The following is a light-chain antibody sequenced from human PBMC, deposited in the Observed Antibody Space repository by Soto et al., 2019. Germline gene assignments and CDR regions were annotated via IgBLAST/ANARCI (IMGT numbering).Light chain of an antibody. CDR1: QSVLYSSNNKNN. CDR3: QQYYSLPLT. V-gene: IGKV4-1*01. CDR2: WAS. Sequence: DIVMTQSPDSLAVSLGERATINCKSSQSVLYSSNNKNNLAWYQQKPGQPPKLIMYWASTRESGVPDRFSGSGSGTDFTLTISSLHAEDVAVYYCQQYYSLPLTFGGGTKVDIK. J-gene: IGKJ4*01.